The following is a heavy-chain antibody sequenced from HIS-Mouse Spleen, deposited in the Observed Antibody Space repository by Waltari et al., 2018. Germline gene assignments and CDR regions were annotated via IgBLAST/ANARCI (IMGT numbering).Heavy chain of an antibody. J-gene: IGHJ2*01. Sequence: QLQLQESGPGLVKPSETLSLTCTVSGGSISSSSYYWGWIRQPPGKGLEWIGSIYYSGRNYYNPSLKSRVTISVDTSKNQFSRKLSSVTAADTAVYYCAREIPYSSSWYDWYFDLWGRGTLVTVSS. CDR1: GGSISSSSYY. D-gene: IGHD6-13*01. CDR2: IYYSGRN. CDR3: AREIPYSSSWYDWYFDL. V-gene: IGHV4-39*07.